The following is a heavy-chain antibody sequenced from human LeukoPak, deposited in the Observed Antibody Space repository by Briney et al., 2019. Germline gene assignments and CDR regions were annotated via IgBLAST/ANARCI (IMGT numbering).Heavy chain of an antibody. J-gene: IGHJ3*02. D-gene: IGHD3-22*01. CDR2: INPSGGST. V-gene: IGHV1-46*01. Sequence: ASVNVSCKASGYTFTSYYMHWVRQAPGQGLEWMGIINPSGGSTSYAQKFQGRVTMTRDTSTSTVYMELSSLRSEDTAVYYCARGVGYDSSGYSHAFDIWGQGTMVTVSS. CDR1: GYTFTSYY. CDR3: ARGVGYDSSGYSHAFDI.